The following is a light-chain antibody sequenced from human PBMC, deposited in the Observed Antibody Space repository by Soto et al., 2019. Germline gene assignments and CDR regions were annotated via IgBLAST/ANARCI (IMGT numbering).Light chain of an antibody. CDR2: GAS. J-gene: IGKJ4*01. V-gene: IGKV1-39*01. Sequence: DIQMTQSPSSLSASVGDRVTITCRASQSISRHLNWYQQKPGKDPKLLIYGASNLQSGVPSRISGSGSGTDFTLTISSLQPEDFATYYCQQSYSTPLTFGGGTKVEFK. CDR1: QSISRH. CDR3: QQSYSTPLT.